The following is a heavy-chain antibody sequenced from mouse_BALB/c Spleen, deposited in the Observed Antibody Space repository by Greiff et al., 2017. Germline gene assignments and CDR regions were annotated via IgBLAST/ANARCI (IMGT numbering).Heavy chain of an antibody. J-gene: IGHJ2*01. D-gene: IGHD6-1*01. Sequence: VQLQQSGAELAKPGASVKMSCKASGYTFTSYWMHWVKQRPGQGLEWIGYINPSTGYTEYNQKFKDKATLTADKSSSTAYMQLSSLTSEDSAVYYCARCQIYSDYWGQGTTLTVSS. CDR3: ARCQIYSDY. CDR1: GYTFTSYW. V-gene: IGHV1-7*01. CDR2: INPSTGYT.